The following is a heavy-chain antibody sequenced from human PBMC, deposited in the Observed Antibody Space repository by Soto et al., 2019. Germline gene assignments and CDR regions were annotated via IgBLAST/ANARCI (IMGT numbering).Heavy chain of an antibody. CDR3: ARGATTPENFDY. CDR2: IYYSGST. V-gene: IGHV4-59*01. J-gene: IGHJ4*02. D-gene: IGHD1-26*01. Sequence: ETLSLTCPVSGVSISSYYWSWIRQPPGKGLEWIGYIYYSGSTNYNPSLKSRVTISVDTSKNQFSLKLSSVTAADTAVYYCARGATTPENFDYWGQGTLVTVSS. CDR1: GVSISSYY.